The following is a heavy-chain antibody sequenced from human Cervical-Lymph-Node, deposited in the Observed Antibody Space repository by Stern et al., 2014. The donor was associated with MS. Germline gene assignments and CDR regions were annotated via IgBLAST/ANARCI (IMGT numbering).Heavy chain of an antibody. D-gene: IGHD5-18*01. J-gene: IGHJ4*02. CDR1: GYTFTSYG. CDR3: ARDTAGYSYGSGLFDY. V-gene: IGHV1-18*04. Sequence: QVQLMQSGAEVKKPGASVKVSCKASGYTFTSYGISWVRQAPGQGLEWMGWISAYNGNTNYAQKLQGRVTMTTDTSTSTAYMELRSLRSDDTAVYYCARDTAGYSYGSGLFDYWGQGTLVTVSS. CDR2: ISAYNGNT.